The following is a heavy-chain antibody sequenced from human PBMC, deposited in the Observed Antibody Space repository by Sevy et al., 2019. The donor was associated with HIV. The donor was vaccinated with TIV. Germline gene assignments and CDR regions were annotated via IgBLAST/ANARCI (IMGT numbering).Heavy chain of an antibody. V-gene: IGHV3-74*01. Sequence: GGSLRLSCAASGFTFSSYWMHWVRQAPGKGLVWVSRINSDGSSTSYADSVKGRFTISRDNAKNTLYLQMNSLRAEDTAVYYCARDSSDYGDYAYFDYWGQGTLVTVSS. CDR3: ARDSSDYGDYAYFDY. D-gene: IGHD4-17*01. J-gene: IGHJ4*02. CDR2: INSDGSST. CDR1: GFTFSSYW.